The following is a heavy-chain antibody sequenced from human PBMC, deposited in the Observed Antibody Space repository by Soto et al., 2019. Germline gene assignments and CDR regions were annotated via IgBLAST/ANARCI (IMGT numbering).Heavy chain of an antibody. D-gene: IGHD1-1*01. Sequence: PSETLSLTCTVSGGSISSGGYYWSWIRQHPGKGLEWIGYIYYSGSTYYNPSLKSRVTISVDTSKNQFSLKLSSVTAADTAVYYCARQVESYGDYGMDVWGQGTTVTVSS. J-gene: IGHJ6*02. CDR1: GGSISSGGYY. V-gene: IGHV4-31*03. CDR3: ARQVESYGDYGMDV. CDR2: IYYSGST.